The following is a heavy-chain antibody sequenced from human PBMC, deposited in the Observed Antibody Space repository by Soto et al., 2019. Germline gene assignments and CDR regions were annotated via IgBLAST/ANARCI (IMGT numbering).Heavy chain of an antibody. Sequence: PSETLSLTCSVSGSSMTTYYWHWIRQAPGKGLEWIGFIYNSGRGSTGSNPSLSSRVTFSIDMSKNQFSLKLKSVTAADTAVYYCARHFWVPGYSSNWYEYDNWGQGTLVTVSS. D-gene: IGHD6-13*01. CDR3: ARHFWVPGYSSNWYEYDN. CDR2: IYNSGRGST. J-gene: IGHJ4*02. V-gene: IGHV4-59*01. CDR1: GSSMTTYY.